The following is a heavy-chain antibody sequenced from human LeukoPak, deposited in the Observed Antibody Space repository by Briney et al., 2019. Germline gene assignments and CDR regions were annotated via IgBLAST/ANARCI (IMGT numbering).Heavy chain of an antibody. Sequence: ASVKVSCKVSGYTLTELSMHWLRQAPGKGLEWMGGFDPEDGETIYAQKFQGRVTMTEDTSTDTAYMELSSLRSEDTAVYYCATAGIVGAIPRYYFDYWGQGTLVTVSS. CDR1: GYTLTELS. CDR3: ATAGIVGAIPRYYFDY. V-gene: IGHV1-24*01. D-gene: IGHD1-26*01. CDR2: FDPEDGET. J-gene: IGHJ4*02.